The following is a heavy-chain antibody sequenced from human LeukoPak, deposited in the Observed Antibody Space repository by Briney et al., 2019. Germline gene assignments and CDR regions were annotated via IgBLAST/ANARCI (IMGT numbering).Heavy chain of an antibody. J-gene: IGHJ4*02. CDR2: INHSGRT. Sequence: SETLSLTCAVYGGSFSGYYWSWLRQPPGKGLEWIGEINHSGRTNYNPSLKSRVTISVDSSKSQFSLKLSSVTAADTAVYYCARRALVLRFYDYWGQGTLVTVSS. D-gene: IGHD3-3*01. CDR1: GGSFSGYY. V-gene: IGHV4-34*01. CDR3: ARRALVLRFYDY.